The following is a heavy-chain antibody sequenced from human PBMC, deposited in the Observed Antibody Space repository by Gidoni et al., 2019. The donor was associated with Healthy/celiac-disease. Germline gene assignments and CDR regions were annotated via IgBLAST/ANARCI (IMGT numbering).Heavy chain of an antibody. Sequence: QVQMVQSGAEVKKPGSSVKVSCKASGVTFSSYAISWVRQAPGQALEWMGGIIPIFGTANYAQKFQGRVTITADKSTSTAYMELSSLRSEDTAVYYCARGRWYSSSWDYYYYGMDVWGKGTTVTVSS. J-gene: IGHJ6*04. V-gene: IGHV1-69*06. D-gene: IGHD6-13*01. CDR2: IIPIFGTA. CDR3: ARGRWYSSSWDYYYYGMDV. CDR1: GVTFSSYA.